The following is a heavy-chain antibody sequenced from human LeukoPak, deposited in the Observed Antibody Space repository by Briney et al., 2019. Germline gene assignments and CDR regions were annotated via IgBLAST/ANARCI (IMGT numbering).Heavy chain of an antibody. D-gene: IGHD5-18*01. J-gene: IGHJ5*02. CDR1: GFTFCSYA. CDR3: ARDHGDTAILP. Sequence: GGSLRLSCAASGFTFCSYALHRVRQGPGKGLEWVAVISYDGSNKYYADSVKGRFTISRDNSKNTLYLQMNSLRAEDTAVYYCARDHGDTAILPWGQGTLVTVSS. CDR2: ISYDGSNK. V-gene: IGHV3-30*04.